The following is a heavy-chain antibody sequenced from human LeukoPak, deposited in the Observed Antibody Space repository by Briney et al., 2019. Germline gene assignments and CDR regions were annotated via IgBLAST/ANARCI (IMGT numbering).Heavy chain of an antibody. D-gene: IGHD6-19*01. V-gene: IGHV1-2*02. Sequence: ASVKVSCKASGYTLTGYYMHWVRQAPGQGLEWMGWINGNTGDTRYAEKFQGRVTMTRDTSISTAYMELRSLTSDDSAVYYCARDGAVTGSYNWFDPWGQGTLVTVSS. J-gene: IGHJ5*02. CDR3: ARDGAVTGSYNWFDP. CDR1: GYTLTGYY. CDR2: INGNTGDT.